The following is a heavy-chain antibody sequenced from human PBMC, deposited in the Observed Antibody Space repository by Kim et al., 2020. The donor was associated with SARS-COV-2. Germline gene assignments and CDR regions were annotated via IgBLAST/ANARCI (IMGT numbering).Heavy chain of an antibody. CDR1: GSTFSGFY. J-gene: IGHJ4*02. CDR3: AKDQEGLEYYFDL. Sequence: ASVKVSCKASGSTFSGFYVHWVREAPGRGLQWMGRIDPDSGGTKSAQMFQGRVTMTRDTSIRTVHLELSRLRSDDTAIYYCAKDQEGLEYYFDLWGQGTL. D-gene: IGHD3-3*01. V-gene: IGHV1-2*06. CDR2: IDPDSGGT.